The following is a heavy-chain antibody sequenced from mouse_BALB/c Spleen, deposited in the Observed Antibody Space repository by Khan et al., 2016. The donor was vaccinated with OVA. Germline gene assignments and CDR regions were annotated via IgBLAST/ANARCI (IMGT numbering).Heavy chain of an antibody. CDR3: ARGGYGSPFAY. V-gene: IGHV1S127*01. CDR2: IDPSKSET. CDR1: GYTFTSFW. D-gene: IGHD1-1*01. Sequence: QVQLQQSGPELVRPGASVTMSCKASGYTFTSFWIHWVKQRPGQGLEWIGMIDPSKSETRLNQKFKDKATLNVDKSSTTAYMQFSRLTSEDSTVYDCARGGYGSPFAYWGQGTLVTVSA. J-gene: IGHJ3*01.